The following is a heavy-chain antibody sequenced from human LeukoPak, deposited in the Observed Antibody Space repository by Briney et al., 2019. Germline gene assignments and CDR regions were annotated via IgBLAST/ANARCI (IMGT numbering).Heavy chain of an antibody. J-gene: IGHJ6*03. D-gene: IGHD6-6*01. CDR2: IYTSGST. Sequence: SETLSLTCTVSGGSISSGSYYWSWIRQPAGKGLEWIGRIYTSGSTNYNPSLKSRVTISVDTSKNQFSLKLSSVTAADTAVHYCARVEYSSRCMDVWGKGTTVTVSS. CDR3: ARVEYSSRCMDV. CDR1: GGSISSGSYY. V-gene: IGHV4-61*02.